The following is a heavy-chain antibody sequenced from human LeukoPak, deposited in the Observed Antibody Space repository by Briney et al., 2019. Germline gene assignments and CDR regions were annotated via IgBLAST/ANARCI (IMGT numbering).Heavy chain of an antibody. Sequence: GGSLRLSCAASGFTFSSYSMNWVRQAPGKGLEWVSSISSSSSYIYYADSVKGRFTISRDNAKNSLYLQMNSLRAGDTAVYYCARESWLQSHAFDIWGHGTMVTVSS. J-gene: IGHJ3*02. CDR1: GFTFSSYS. CDR2: ISSSSSYI. D-gene: IGHD5-24*01. V-gene: IGHV3-21*01. CDR3: ARESWLQSHAFDI.